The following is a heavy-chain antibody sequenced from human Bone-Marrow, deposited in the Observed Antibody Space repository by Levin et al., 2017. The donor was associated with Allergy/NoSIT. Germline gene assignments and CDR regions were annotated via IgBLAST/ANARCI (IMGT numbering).Heavy chain of an antibody. V-gene: IGHV3-74*01. CDR3: ARDRRFLEWLLLGNYYYYGMDV. J-gene: IGHJ6*02. D-gene: IGHD3-3*01. Sequence: GGSLRLSCAASGFTFSSYWMHWVRQAPGKGLVWVSRINSDGSSTSYADSVKGRFTISRDNAKNTLYLQMNSLRAEDTAVYYCARDRRFLEWLLLGNYYYYGMDVWGQGTTVTVSS. CDR1: GFTFSSYW. CDR2: INSDGSST.